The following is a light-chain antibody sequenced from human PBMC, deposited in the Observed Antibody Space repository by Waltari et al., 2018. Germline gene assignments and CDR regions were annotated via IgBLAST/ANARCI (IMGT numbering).Light chain of an antibody. CDR3: QQYNSFWT. V-gene: IGKV1-5*01. J-gene: IGKJ1*01. CDR1: QSINNW. CDR2: DAS. Sequence: DIQMTQSPSTLSASVGARVTITCRASQSINNWLAWFQQKPGKAPKLLIYDASSLESGGPSRFSGSGSGTEFTLTISSLQPDDFATYYCQQYNSFWTFGQGTKVEIK.